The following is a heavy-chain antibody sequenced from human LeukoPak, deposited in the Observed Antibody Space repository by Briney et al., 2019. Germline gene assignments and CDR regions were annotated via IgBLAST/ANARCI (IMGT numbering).Heavy chain of an antibody. J-gene: IGHJ4*02. Sequence: SETLSLTCAVYGGSFSGYYWSWIRQPPGKGLEWIGEVNHSGSPNYNPSLKSRVTISVDTSKNQFSLKLSSVTAADTAVYYCARGIVVVVTAIFDYWGQGTLVTVSS. CDR3: ARGIVVVVTAIFDY. V-gene: IGHV4-34*01. CDR1: GGSFSGYY. D-gene: IGHD2-15*01. CDR2: VNHSGSP.